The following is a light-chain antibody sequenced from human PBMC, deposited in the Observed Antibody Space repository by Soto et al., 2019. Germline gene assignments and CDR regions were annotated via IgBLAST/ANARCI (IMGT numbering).Light chain of an antibody. CDR2: AAS. J-gene: IGKJ1*01. Sequence: AIQMTQSPSSLSASVGDRVTITCRASEDIRNDLGWYQQKPGKAPKLLILAASNLQHGVPSRFSGSGSGTDFTLTISSLQPEDFATYYCLQDHTYPRTFGQGTKVEIK. CDR1: EDIRND. CDR3: LQDHTYPRT. V-gene: IGKV1-6*02.